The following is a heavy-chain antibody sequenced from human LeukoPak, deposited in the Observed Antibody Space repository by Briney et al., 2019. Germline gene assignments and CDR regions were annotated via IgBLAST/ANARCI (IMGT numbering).Heavy chain of an antibody. D-gene: IGHD2-2*01. V-gene: IGHV4-4*08. J-gene: IGHJ4*02. CDR3: ARDAFYCSSTACPKVDY. CDR1: GDSLSSHY. CDR2: IYGSGST. Sequence: PSETLSLTCTVSGDSLSSHYWSRIRQPPGKGLEWIGYIYGSGSTHYDPSLRSRVTISEDTSKNQFSLKLTSVTAADTAVYYCARDAFYCSSTACPKVDYWGQGALVTVSS.